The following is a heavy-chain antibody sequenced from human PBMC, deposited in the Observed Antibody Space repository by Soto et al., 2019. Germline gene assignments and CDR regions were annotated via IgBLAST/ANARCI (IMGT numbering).Heavy chain of an antibody. CDR3: ARQGVVPLHGLVDV. CDR1: GGSISSYY. CDR2: VHHSWAS. J-gene: IGHJ6*02. Sequence: QVQLQESGPGLVKPSETLSLSCTVSGGSISSYYWSWFRQSPGNRMEWIGYVHHSWASSYNPSLQSRVAISLDPSKSPFSLKVTSVTATDTAVYYCARQGVVPLHGLVDVLGQGTTVTVSS. V-gene: IGHV4-59*03. D-gene: IGHD1-26*01.